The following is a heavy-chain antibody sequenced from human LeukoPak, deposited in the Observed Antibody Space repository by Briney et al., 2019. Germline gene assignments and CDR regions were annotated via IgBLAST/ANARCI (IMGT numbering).Heavy chain of an antibody. D-gene: IGHD3-10*01. CDR3: AKSPSITMVRGVDFDY. CDR2: ISGSGGST. V-gene: IGHV3-23*01. CDR1: GFTFSSYA. J-gene: IGHJ4*02. Sequence: PGGSLRLSCAASGFTFSSYAMSWVRQAPGKGLEWVSAISGSGGSTYYADSVKGRFTISRDSSKNTLYLQMNSLRAEDTAVYYCAKSPSITMVRGVDFDYWGQGTLVTVSS.